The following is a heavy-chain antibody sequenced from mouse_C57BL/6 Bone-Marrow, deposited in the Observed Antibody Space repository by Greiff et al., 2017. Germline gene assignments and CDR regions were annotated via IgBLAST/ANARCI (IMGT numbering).Heavy chain of an antibody. CDR2: ISDGGSYT. CDR3: ASYYAMDD. CDR1: GFTFSSYA. J-gene: IGHJ4*01. V-gene: IGHV5-4*03. Sequence: DVKLVESGGGLVKPGGSLKLSCAASGFTFSSYAMSWVRQTPEKRLEWVATISDGGSYTYYPDNVKGRFTISRDNAKNNLYLQMSHLKAEDTAMYYCASYYAMDDWGQGTSVTVSS.